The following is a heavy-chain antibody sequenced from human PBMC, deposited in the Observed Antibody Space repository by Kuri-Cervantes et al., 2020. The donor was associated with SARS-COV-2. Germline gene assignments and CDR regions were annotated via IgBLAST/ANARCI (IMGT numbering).Heavy chain of an antibody. CDR3: ARDLGGSNYGGGDY. CDR2: INHSGST. Sequence: SETLSLTCAVYGGSFSGYYWSWIRQAPGKGLEWIGEINHSGSTNYNPSLKSRVTISVDTSKNQFSLKLSSVTAADTAVYYCARDLGGSNYGGGDYWGQGTLVTVSS. J-gene: IGHJ4*02. D-gene: IGHD4-23*01. CDR1: GGSFSGYY. V-gene: IGHV4-34*01.